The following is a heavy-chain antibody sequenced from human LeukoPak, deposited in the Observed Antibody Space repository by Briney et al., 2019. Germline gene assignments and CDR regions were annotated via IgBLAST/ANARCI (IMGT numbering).Heavy chain of an antibody. CDR3: ARDHRGIDP. Sequence: SETLSLTCTVSGGSISSYYWSWIRQSPGKGLEWIGYIYYSGSTNYNPSLKSRVTISVDTSKNQFSLKLSSVTAADTAVYYCARDHRGIDPWGQGTLVTVSS. V-gene: IGHV4-59*01. CDR1: GGSISSYY. J-gene: IGHJ5*02. CDR2: IYYSGST.